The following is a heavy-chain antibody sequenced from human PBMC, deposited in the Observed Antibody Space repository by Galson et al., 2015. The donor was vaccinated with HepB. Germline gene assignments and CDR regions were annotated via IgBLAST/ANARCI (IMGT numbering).Heavy chain of an antibody. CDR1: GFTFSSYA. D-gene: IGHD6-13*01. Sequence: SLRLSCAASGFTFSSYAMSWVRQAPGKGLEWVSAISGSGGSTYYADSVKSRFTISRDNSKNTLYLQMNSLRAEDTAVYYCAKGAAGADAFDIWGQGTMVTVSS. J-gene: IGHJ3*02. CDR3: AKGAAGADAFDI. CDR2: ISGSGGST. V-gene: IGHV3-23*01.